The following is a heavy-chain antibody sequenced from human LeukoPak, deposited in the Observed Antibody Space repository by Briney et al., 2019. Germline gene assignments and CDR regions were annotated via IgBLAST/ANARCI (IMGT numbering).Heavy chain of an antibody. J-gene: IGHJ4*02. D-gene: IGHD4-23*01. CDR2: IRAKTYGGTT. CDR1: GFTFGDYA. V-gene: IGHV3-49*03. Sequence: GGSLRLSCTASGFTFGDYAMSCFRQAPGKGLECVGFIRAKTYGGTTQYAASVKDRFTISRDDSKSIAYLQMNSLKTEDTAVYYCARADYGGNAGGFWGQGTLVTVSS. CDR3: ARADYGGNAGGF.